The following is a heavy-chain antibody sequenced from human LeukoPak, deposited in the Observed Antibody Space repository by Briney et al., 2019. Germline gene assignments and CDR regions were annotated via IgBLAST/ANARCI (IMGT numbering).Heavy chain of an antibody. CDR1: GYTFTGYY. Sequence: ASVKVSCKASGYTFTGYYMHWVRQAPGQGLEWMGWINPNSGGTNYAQKFQGRVTMTRDTSISTAYMELSRLRSDDTAVYYCARDPDSSTSFDYWGQGTLVTVSS. J-gene: IGHJ4*02. CDR3: ARDPDSSTSFDY. D-gene: IGHD6-19*01. CDR2: INPNSGGT. V-gene: IGHV1-2*02.